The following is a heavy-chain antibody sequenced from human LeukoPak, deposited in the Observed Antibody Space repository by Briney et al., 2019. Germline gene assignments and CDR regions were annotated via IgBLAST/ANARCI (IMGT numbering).Heavy chain of an antibody. CDR2: ISAYNDNT. CDR3: ARDPPHSSGPNSPCFEY. Sequence: GASVKVSCKASGYTFSTYGISWVRQAPGQGPEWMGWISAYNDNTEYAQKFQGRVTMTTDTSTSTAYMELRSLRSDDTAVYYCARDPPHSSGPNSPCFEYWGQGTLVTVSS. J-gene: IGHJ4*02. D-gene: IGHD6-19*01. V-gene: IGHV1-18*01. CDR1: GYTFSTYG.